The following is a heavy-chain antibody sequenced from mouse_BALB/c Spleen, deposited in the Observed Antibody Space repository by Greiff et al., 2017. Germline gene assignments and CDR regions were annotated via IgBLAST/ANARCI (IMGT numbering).Heavy chain of an antibody. CDR1: GYTFTDYA. J-gene: IGHJ4*01. Sequence: VQLQQSGAELVRPGVSVKISCKGSGYTFTDYAMHWVKQSHAKSLEWIGVISTYYGDASYNQKFKGKATMTVDKSSSTAYMELARLTSEDSAIYYCARDYGKAYYAMDYWGRGTSVTVSS. D-gene: IGHD2-4*01. CDR2: ISTYYGDA. CDR3: ARDYGKAYYAMDY. V-gene: IGHV1S137*01.